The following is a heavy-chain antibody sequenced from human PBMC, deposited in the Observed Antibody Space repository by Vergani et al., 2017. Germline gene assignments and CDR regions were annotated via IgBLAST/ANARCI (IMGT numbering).Heavy chain of an antibody. V-gene: IGHV4-59*01. Sequence: QVQLQESGPGLVKPSETLSLTCTVSGGSISSYDWSWIRQPPGKGLEWIGYIYYSRGTNYNPSLKSRGTISVDTSKNQFSLQLSTVSAADTAVYYCARVDGYGGNSYWYFDLWGRGTLVTVSS. D-gene: IGHD4-23*01. CDR1: GGSISSYD. J-gene: IGHJ2*01. CDR2: IYYSRGT. CDR3: ARVDGYGGNSYWYFDL.